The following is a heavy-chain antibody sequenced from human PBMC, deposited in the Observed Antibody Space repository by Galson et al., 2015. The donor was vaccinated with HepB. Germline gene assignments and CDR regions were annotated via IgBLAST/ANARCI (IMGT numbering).Heavy chain of an antibody. J-gene: IGHJ3*02. V-gene: IGHV5-51*01. CDR2: IHPGDSDT. CDR1: GYSFTSYW. CDR3: ASQRNSSSGYPDTQACDI. D-gene: IGHD6-13*01. Sequence: QSGAEVKKPGESLKISCKGSGYSFTSYWIGWVRQMPGKGLEWMGIIHPGDSDTRYNPSFQGQVTISADKSINTAYLQWSSLKASDTAMYYCASQRNSSSGYPDTQACDIWGQGTMVTVSS.